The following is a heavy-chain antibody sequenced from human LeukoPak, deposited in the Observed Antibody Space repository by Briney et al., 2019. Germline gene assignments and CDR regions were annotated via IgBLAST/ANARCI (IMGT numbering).Heavy chain of an antibody. CDR2: ISSTSSYI. J-gene: IGHJ4*02. CDR1: GFTFSRYG. Sequence: AGGSLRLSCAAFGFTFSRYGMHWVRQAPGKGLEWVSSISSTSSYIYYADSVKGRFTISRDNAKNSMYLQMNSLRAEDTAVYYCARASIAVAAGLQYWGQGTLVTVSS. CDR3: ARASIAVAAGLQY. V-gene: IGHV3-21*01. D-gene: IGHD6-19*01.